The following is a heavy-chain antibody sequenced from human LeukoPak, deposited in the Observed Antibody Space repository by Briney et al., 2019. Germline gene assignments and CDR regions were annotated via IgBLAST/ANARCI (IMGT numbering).Heavy chain of an antibody. J-gene: IGHJ4*02. D-gene: IGHD4-11*01. V-gene: IGHV3-23*01. CDR1: AFTFSRYA. Sequence: PGGSLRLSCAASAFTFSRYAMSWVRQAPGKGLEWVSTISGGGGSTYYADSVKGLFTISRDNSKNTLFLQMNSLRAEDTAVFYCAKGPSRRDRLQSRQCYFDYWGQGNLVTVSS. CDR2: ISGGGGST. CDR3: AKGPSRRDRLQSRQCYFDY.